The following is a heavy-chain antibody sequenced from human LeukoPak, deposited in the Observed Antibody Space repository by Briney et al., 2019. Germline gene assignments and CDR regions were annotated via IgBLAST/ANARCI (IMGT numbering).Heavy chain of an antibody. CDR3: ARVPPTYYYDSSGYSQETNWFDP. J-gene: IGHJ5*02. CDR1: GYTFTSYG. D-gene: IGHD3-22*01. CDR2: INPNSGGT. V-gene: IGHV1-2*02. Sequence: ASVKVSCKASGYTFTSYGISWVRQAPGQGLEWMGWINPNSGGTNYAQKFQGRVTMTRDTSISTAYMELSRLRSDDTAVYYCARVPPTYYYDSSGYSQETNWFDPWGQGTLVTVSS.